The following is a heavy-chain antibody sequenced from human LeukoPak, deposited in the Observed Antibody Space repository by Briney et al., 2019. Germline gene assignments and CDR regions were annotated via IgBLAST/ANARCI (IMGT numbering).Heavy chain of an antibody. Sequence: PSETLSLTCTVSGGSISSSSYYWGWIRQPPGKGLEWIGSIYYSGSTYYNPSLKSRVTISVDTSKNQFSLKLSSVTAADTAVYYCARDSVRPSNYYDSSGKAFDYWGQGTLVTVSS. CDR1: GGSISSSSYY. V-gene: IGHV4-39*07. CDR3: ARDSVRPSNYYDSSGKAFDY. CDR2: IYYSGST. D-gene: IGHD3-22*01. J-gene: IGHJ4*02.